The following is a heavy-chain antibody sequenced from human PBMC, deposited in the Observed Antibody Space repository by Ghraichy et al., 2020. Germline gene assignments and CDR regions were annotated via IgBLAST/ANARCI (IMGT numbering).Heavy chain of an antibody. CDR3: ARRPLRYDILTGYYKHYYYGMDV. CDR1: GYTFTSYD. V-gene: IGHV1-8*01. D-gene: IGHD3-9*01. J-gene: IGHJ6*02. CDR2: MNPNSGNT. Sequence: ASVKVSCKASGYTFTSYDINWVRQATGQGLEWMGWMNPNSGNTGYAQKFQGRVTMTRNTSISTAYMELSSLRSEDTAVYYCARRPLRYDILTGYYKHYYYGMDVWGQGTTVTVSS.